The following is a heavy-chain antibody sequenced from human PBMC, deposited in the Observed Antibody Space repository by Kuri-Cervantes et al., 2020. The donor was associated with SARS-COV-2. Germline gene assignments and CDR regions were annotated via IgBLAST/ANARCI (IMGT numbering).Heavy chain of an antibody. CDR2: IYTSGST. V-gene: IGHV4-4*07. D-gene: IGHD3-3*01. CDR3: AITIFGVVPGGDV. CDR1: GGSISSYY. J-gene: IGHJ6*04. Sequence: SCTVPGGSISSYYWSWIRQPAGKGLEWIGRIYTSGSTNYNPSLKSRVTMSVDTSKNQFSLKLSSVTAADTAVYYCAITIFGVVPGGDVWGKGTTVTVSS.